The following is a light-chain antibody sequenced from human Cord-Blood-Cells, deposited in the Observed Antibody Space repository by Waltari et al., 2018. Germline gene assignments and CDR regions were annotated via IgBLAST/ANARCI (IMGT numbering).Light chain of an antibody. CDR1: QSISSY. Sequence: DIQMTQSPSSLSASVGDRVTITCRASQSISSYLNWYQQKPGKAPKLLIYAASSLQSGVPSRFSGSGSGTDFTLTISGLQPEDLATYYCQQSYSTPFTFGPGTKVDIK. CDR3: QQSYSTPFT. J-gene: IGKJ3*01. V-gene: IGKV1-39*01. CDR2: AAS.